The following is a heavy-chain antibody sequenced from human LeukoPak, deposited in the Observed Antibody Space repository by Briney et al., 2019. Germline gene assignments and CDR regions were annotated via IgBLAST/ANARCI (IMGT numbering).Heavy chain of an antibody. CDR2: IIPIFGTA. CDR3: ARASTIFGVVSWFDP. J-gene: IGHJ5*02. V-gene: IGHV1-69*13. CDR1: GGTFSSYA. D-gene: IGHD3-3*01. Sequence: SVKVSCKASGGTFSSYAISWVRQAPGQGLEWMRGIIPIFGTANYAQKFQGRVTITADESTSTAYMELSSLRSEDTAVYYCARASTIFGVVSWFDPWGPGTLVTVSS.